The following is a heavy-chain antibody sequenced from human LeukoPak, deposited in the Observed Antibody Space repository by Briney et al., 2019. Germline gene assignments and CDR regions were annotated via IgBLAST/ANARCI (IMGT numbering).Heavy chain of an antibody. J-gene: IGHJ4*02. CDR3: AREREYSYAGALDY. CDR1: GFTFSSYW. V-gene: IGHV3-48*01. Sequence: GGSLRLSCAASGFTFSSYWMNWVRQAPGKGLEWISYISSSSSTIYYADSVKGRFTISRDNAKNSLYLQMNSLRAEDTAVYYCAREREYSYAGALDYWGQGTLVTVSS. CDR2: ISSSSSTI. D-gene: IGHD5-18*01.